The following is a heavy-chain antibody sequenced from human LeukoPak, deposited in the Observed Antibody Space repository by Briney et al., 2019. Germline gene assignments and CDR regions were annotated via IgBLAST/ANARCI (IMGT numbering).Heavy chain of an antibody. CDR3: ARDNYYGSGSYTY. J-gene: IGHJ4*02. D-gene: IGHD3-10*01. Sequence: GGSLRLSCTASEFTFSTYNMNWVRQAPGKGLEWVSSISSSSSYIYYAGSVKGRFTISRDNAKNSLYLQMNSLRAEDTAVYYCARDNYYGSGSYTYWGQGTLVTVSS. CDR1: EFTFSTYN. CDR2: ISSSSSYI. V-gene: IGHV3-21*01.